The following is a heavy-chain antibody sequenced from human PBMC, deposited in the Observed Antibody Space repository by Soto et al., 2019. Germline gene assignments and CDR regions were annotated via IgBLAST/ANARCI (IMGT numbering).Heavy chain of an antibody. D-gene: IGHD2-15*01. CDR1: QFTFYTFD. Sequence: GGSLRLSCGAXQFTFYTFDMNWVRQAPGKGLEWISYISSGRRTISYADSVKGRLTISRDNAKNSLYLQMNSLRDEDTAVYYSARLRYSGMDVWGQGTTVTVSS. J-gene: IGHJ6*02. V-gene: IGHV3-48*02. CDR3: ARLRYSGMDV. CDR2: ISSGRRTI.